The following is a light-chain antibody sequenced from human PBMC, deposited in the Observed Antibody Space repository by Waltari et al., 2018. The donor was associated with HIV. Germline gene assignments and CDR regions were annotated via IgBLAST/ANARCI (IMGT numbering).Light chain of an antibody. Sequence: DIVMTQSPDSLPVSLGERATMNCKSSQSLLYSSNNKNYLAWYQQKPGQPPKLLIYWASTRESGVPDRFSGSGSGTDFTLTISSLQAEDVAVYYCQQYYITPYTFGQGTKLEIK. CDR2: WAS. J-gene: IGKJ2*01. CDR3: QQYYITPYT. CDR1: QSLLYSSNNKNY. V-gene: IGKV4-1*01.